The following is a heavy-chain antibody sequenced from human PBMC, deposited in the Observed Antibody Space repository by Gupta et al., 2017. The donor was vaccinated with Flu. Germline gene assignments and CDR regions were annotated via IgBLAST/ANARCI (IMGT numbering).Heavy chain of an antibody. CDR3: ARGGSYDFWSGYGENYYYGMDV. V-gene: IGHV3-21*01. CDR2: ISSSSSYR. CDR1: GFTFSSHS. J-gene: IGHJ6*02. Sequence: EVQLVESGGGLVKPGGSLRLSCAASGFTFSSHSMTWVRQAPGKGLEGVSAISSSSSYRYYADSVKGRFTISGDNAKNSLYLQMNSLRAEDTAVYYCARGGSYDFWSGYGENYYYGMDVWGQGTTVTVSS. D-gene: IGHD3-3*01.